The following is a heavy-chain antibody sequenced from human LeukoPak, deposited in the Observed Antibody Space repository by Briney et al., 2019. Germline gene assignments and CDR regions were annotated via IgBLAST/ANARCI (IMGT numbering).Heavy chain of an antibody. V-gene: IGHV4-59*01. CDR3: ARDVPRGTGYMDV. D-gene: IGHD3-10*01. Sequence: PSETLSLTCTVSGGSISSFFWSWIRQPPGKGLEWIGYIYYSGSTKYNPSLKSRFTISVDTSKNQLSLKLRSVTATDTAVYYCARDVPRGTGYMDVWGKGTTVTVSS. CDR1: GGSISSFF. CDR2: IYYSGST. J-gene: IGHJ6*03.